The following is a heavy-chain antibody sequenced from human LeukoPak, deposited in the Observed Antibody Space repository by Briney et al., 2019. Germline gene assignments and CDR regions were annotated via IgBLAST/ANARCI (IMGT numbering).Heavy chain of an antibody. CDR1: GYTFTGNY. CDR3: ARIREGY. Sequence: ASVKVSCKASGYTFTGNYMHWVRQAPGQGLEWMGWINPNSGDTNYAQKFQGRVSTTRDTSINTAYMELTGLRSDDTAVYFCARIREGYWGQGTLVVVSS. V-gene: IGHV1-2*02. CDR2: INPNSGDT. D-gene: IGHD3-10*01. J-gene: IGHJ4*02.